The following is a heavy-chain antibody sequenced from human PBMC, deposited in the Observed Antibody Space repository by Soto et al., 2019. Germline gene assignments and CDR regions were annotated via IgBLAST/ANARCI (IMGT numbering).Heavy chain of an antibody. CDR3: GRGPFSSSYIDY. D-gene: IGHD6-6*01. CDR2: ITYDGFTQ. Sequence: GGSLRLSCAASGFTFSNDAMHWVRQAPGKGLEWVAVITYDGFTQNYADSVRGRFTVSRDNSKSTLSLQMNSLRPDDTAVYYCGRGPFSSSYIDYWGQGTLVTVSS. CDR1: GFTFSNDA. V-gene: IGHV3-30*03. J-gene: IGHJ4*02.